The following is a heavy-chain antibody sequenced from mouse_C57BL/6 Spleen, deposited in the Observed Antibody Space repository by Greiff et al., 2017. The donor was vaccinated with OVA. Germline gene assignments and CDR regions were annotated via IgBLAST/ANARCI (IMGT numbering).Heavy chain of an antibody. CDR1: GYTFTDYY. Sequence: VQLQQSGPELVKPGASVKISCKASGYTFTDYYMNWVKQSHGKSLEWIGDINPNNGGTSYNQKFKGKATLTVDKSSSTAYMELRSLTSEDSAVYYCARWSLGGYYDYWGQGTTLTVSS. D-gene: IGHD2-3*01. V-gene: IGHV1-26*01. CDR2: INPNNGGT. J-gene: IGHJ2*01. CDR3: ARWSLGGYYDY.